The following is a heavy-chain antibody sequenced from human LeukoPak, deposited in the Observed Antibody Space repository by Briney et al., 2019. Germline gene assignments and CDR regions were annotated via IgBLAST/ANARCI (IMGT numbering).Heavy chain of an antibody. CDR1: GDRDSSNSAA. V-gene: IGHV6-1*01. D-gene: IGHD6-6*01. J-gene: IGHJ6*02. CDR2: TYYRSKWYN. CDR3: ARTYSSSSFYYYFGMDV. Sequence: SQTHTLPCAISGDRDSSNSAAWNWIRQSPSRGLEWLGRTYYRSKWYNDYAVSVKSRITINPDTSKNQFSLQLNSVTPEDTAVYYCARTYSSSSFYYYFGMDVWGQGTMVTVSS.